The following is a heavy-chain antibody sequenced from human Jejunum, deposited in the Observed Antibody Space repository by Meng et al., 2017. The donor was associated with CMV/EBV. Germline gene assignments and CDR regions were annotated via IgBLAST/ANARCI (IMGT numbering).Heavy chain of an antibody. J-gene: IGHJ4*02. D-gene: IGHD3-3*01. CDR1: FSFSASD. CDR2: VRNDGSIQ. Sequence: FSFSASDVRWVPLAPGRGLEWVALVRNDGSIQYQADSVKGRFTISRDNSNNTLFLQMNSLRPEGTAVYYCARDGGDLWSGYSIDYWGQGTLVTVSS. CDR3: ARDGGDLWSGYSIDY. V-gene: IGHV3-30*02.